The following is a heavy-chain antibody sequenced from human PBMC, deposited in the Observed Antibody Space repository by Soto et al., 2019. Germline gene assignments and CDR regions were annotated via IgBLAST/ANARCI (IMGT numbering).Heavy chain of an antibody. D-gene: IGHD6-19*01. Sequence: GGSLRLSCAASGFTFNNYGMHWVRQAPGKGLEWVVVISFDGRNTYYADSVKGRFTISRDNSKSTLYLEMTSLRAEDTAVYYCAKGGRQWLVTSDFNYWGQGALVTVSS. CDR3: AKGGRQWLVTSDFNY. CDR1: GFTFNNYG. J-gene: IGHJ4*02. V-gene: IGHV3-30*18. CDR2: ISFDGRNT.